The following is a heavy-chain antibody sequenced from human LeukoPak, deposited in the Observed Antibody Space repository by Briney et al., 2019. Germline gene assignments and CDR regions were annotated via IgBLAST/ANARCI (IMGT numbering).Heavy chain of an antibody. CDR1: GFTFSSYA. CDR2: VWHDGSNR. Sequence: PGRSLRLSCTAPGFTFSSYAIHWIRQAPGKGLEWVALVWHDGSNRYYADSVKGRFTISRDNSKNTLYLQMNSLKTEDTALYYCARGATMVRGVIISPHSLDYWGQGTLVTVSS. CDR3: ARGATMVRGVIISPHSLDY. D-gene: IGHD3-10*01. J-gene: IGHJ4*02. V-gene: IGHV3-30*19.